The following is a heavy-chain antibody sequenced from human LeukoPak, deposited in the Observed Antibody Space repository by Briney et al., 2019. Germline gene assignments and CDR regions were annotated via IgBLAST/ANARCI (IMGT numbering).Heavy chain of an antibody. CDR3: AQRPYGDYILY. J-gene: IGHJ4*02. CDR1: GGTFSSYT. Sequence: GASVKVSCKASGGTFSSYTISWVRQAPGQGREWMGVSNPSGASTTYAQKFQGRVTMTRDTSTRTAYMELSSLRSEGTAVYYCAQRPYGDYILYWGQGTLVTVSS. CDR2: SNPSGAST. D-gene: IGHD4-17*01. V-gene: IGHV1-46*03.